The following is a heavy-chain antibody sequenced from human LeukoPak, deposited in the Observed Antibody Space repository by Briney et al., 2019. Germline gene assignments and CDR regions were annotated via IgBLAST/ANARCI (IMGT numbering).Heavy chain of an antibody. CDR2: INPNSGGT. Sequence: ASVTVSCKASGYTFTGYYMHWVRQAPGQGLEWMGWINPNSGGTSYAQKFQGKVTMTRDTSISTAYMELSRLRSDDTAVYYCARVYSSSWYVGRSVDPWGQGTLVTVSS. CDR3: ARVYSSSWYVGRSVDP. D-gene: IGHD6-13*01. J-gene: IGHJ5*02. CDR1: GYTFTGYY. V-gene: IGHV1-2*02.